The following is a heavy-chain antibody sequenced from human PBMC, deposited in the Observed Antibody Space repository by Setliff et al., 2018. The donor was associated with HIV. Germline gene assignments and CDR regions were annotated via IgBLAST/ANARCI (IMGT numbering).Heavy chain of an antibody. J-gene: IGHJ4*02. CDR3: AREAYDVLTPHAHIDY. V-gene: IGHV3-33*01. CDR2: IWYDGSNK. D-gene: IGHD3-9*01. CDR1: GFTFSNHA. Sequence: GGSLRLSCGASGFTFSNHAMHWVRQAPGKALEWVAYIWYDGSNKYYADSVKGRFTISRDNAKNSLHLQMNSLRAEDAAFYYCAREAYDVLTPHAHIDYWGQGVLVTVSS.